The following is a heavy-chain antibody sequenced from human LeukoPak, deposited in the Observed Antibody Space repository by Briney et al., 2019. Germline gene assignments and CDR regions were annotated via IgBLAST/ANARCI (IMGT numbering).Heavy chain of an antibody. CDR3: ARGPRFGYCSGGSCYVFDY. J-gene: IGHJ4*02. CDR1: GDSVSSGSHH. D-gene: IGHD2-15*01. V-gene: IGHV4-61*01. CDR2: VYYSGIT. Sequence: SETLSLTCTVSGDSVSSGSHHWSWIRQPPGKGLEWIGYVYYSGITNYNPSLKSRATISVDTSKNQFPLKLSSVTAADTAVYYCARGPRFGYCSGGSCYVFDYWGQGTLVTVSS.